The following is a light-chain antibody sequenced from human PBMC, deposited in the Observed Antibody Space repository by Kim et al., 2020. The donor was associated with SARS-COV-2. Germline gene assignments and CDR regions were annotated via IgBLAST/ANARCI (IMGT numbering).Light chain of an antibody. V-gene: IGLV2-8*01. CDR3: SSYAGRDNLI. Sequence: QSALTQPPSASGSPGQSVTLSCTGTSSDVGGYIHVSWYQQYPGKVPKLLIYEVNKRPSGVPDRFSGSKSGNTASLTVSGLQADDEADYYCSSYAGRDNLIFGGGTKLTVL. CDR2: EVN. CDR1: SSDVGGYIH. J-gene: IGLJ2*01.